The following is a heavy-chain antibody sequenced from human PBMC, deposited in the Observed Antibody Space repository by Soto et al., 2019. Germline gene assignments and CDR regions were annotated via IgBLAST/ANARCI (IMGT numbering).Heavy chain of an antibody. Sequence: SVKVSFKASGYTFTCYGICWVRQSPAQGLEWMGGISPIFGKANYAQKLQGRVTITADESTSTAYMELSSLRSEDTAVYYCARGLCDGGSCYDNYYGMDVWGQGTTVTVSS. J-gene: IGHJ6*02. CDR3: ARGLCDGGSCYDNYYGMDV. CDR1: GYTFTCYG. V-gene: IGHV1-69*13. D-gene: IGHD2-15*01. CDR2: ISPIFGKA.